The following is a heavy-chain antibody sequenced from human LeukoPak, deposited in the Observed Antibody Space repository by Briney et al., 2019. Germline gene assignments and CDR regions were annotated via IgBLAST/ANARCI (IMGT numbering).Heavy chain of an antibody. V-gene: IGHV4-34*01. D-gene: IGHD1-26*01. CDR2: INHSGST. Sequence: SETLSLTCAVYGGSFSGYYWSWIRQPPGKGLEWMGEINHSGSTNYNPSRKSRVTISVDTSKNQFSLKLSAVTAADTAVYYCARGKVGAAGYFDYWGQGTLVTVSS. J-gene: IGHJ4*02. CDR3: ARGKVGAAGYFDY. CDR1: GGSFSGYY.